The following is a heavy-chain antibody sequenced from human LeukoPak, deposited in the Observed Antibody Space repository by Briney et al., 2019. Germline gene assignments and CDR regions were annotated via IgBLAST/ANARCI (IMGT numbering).Heavy chain of an antibody. D-gene: IGHD6-19*01. J-gene: IGHJ4*02. CDR1: GYTFTGYY. CDR2: INPNSGGT. V-gene: IGHV1-2*02. CDR3: ARSRHSSGWYVD. Sequence: ASVKVSCKASGYTFTGYYMHWVRQAPGQGLEWMGWINPNSGGTSYAQKFQGRVTMTRDTSISTAYMELSRLRSDDTAVYYCARSRHSSGWYVDWGQGTLVTVSS.